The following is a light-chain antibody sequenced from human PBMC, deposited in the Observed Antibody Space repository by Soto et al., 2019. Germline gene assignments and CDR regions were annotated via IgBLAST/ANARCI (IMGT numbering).Light chain of an antibody. V-gene: IGKV1-9*01. CDR1: QGISCY. CDR3: QQLNSYPT. J-gene: IGKJ5*01. CDR2: AAS. Sequence: DIQLTQSPSFLSASVGDRVTITCRASQGISCYLAWYQQKPGKAPKLLIYAASTLQSGVPSRFSGSGSGTESTLTFSSLQPEDFATYYGQQLNSYPTFGQGKRLEIK.